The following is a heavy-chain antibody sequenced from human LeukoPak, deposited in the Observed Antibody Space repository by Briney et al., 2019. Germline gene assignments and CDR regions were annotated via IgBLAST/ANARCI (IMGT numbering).Heavy chain of an antibody. CDR1: GGSISSYY. Sequence: SETLSLTCTVSGGSISSYYWSWIRQPAGKGLEWIGRIYTSGSTNYNPSLKSRVTMSVDTSKNQFSLKLSSVTAADTAVYYCARATSTVTTGRAFDIWGQGTMVTVSS. V-gene: IGHV4-4*07. CDR3: ARATSTVTTGRAFDI. D-gene: IGHD4-17*01. CDR2: IYTSGST. J-gene: IGHJ3*02.